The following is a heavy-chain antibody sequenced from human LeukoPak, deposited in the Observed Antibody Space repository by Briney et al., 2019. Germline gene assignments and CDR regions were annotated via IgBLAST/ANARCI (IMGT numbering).Heavy chain of an antibody. Sequence: GSSVKVSCKASGGTFSSYAISWVRQAPGQGLEWMGWISAYNGNTNYAQKLQGRVTMTTDTSTSTAYMELRSLRSDDTAVYYCARDLRRLLWFGELMDYWGQGTLVTVSS. CDR3: ARDLRRLLWFGELMDY. CDR1: GGTFSSYA. J-gene: IGHJ4*02. CDR2: ISAYNGNT. D-gene: IGHD3-10*01. V-gene: IGHV1-18*01.